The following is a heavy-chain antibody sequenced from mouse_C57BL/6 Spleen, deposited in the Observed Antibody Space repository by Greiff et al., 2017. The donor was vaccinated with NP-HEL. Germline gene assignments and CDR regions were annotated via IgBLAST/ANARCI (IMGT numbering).Heavy chain of an antibody. CDR2: IDPSDSYT. CDR3: ARVRDSYAFYYAMDY. J-gene: IGHJ4*01. CDR1: GYTFTSYW. Sequence: QVQLQQPGAELVMPGASVKLSCKASGYTFTSYWMHWVKQRPGQGLEWIGEIDPSDSYTNYNQKFKGKSTLTVDKSSSTAYMQLSSQTSEDSAVYYCARVRDSYAFYYAMDYWGQGTSVTVSS. D-gene: IGHD2-12*01. V-gene: IGHV1-69*01.